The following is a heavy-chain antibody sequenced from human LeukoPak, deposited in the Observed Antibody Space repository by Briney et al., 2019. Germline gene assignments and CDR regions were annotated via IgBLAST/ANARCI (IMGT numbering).Heavy chain of an antibody. CDR2: INAGNGNT. CDR3: ASPQASGGALDI. V-gene: IGHV1-3*01. D-gene: IGHD3-10*01. CDR1: GYTFTSYA. J-gene: IGHJ3*02. Sequence: GASVKVSCKASGYTFTSYAMHWVRQAPGQRLEWMGWINAGNGNTKYSQKFQGKVTITRDTSASTAYMELSSLRSEDTAVYYCASPQASGGALDIWGQGTMVTVSS.